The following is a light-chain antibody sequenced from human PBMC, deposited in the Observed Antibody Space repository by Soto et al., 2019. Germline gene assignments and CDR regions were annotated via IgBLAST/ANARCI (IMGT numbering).Light chain of an antibody. V-gene: IGLV2-14*01. CDR2: DVS. CDR1: SSDVGGYKY. Sequence: QSALTQPASVSGSPGQSITISCTGTSSDVGGYKYVSWYQQHPGKAPKVMMYDVSNRPSGVSNRFSGSKSGNTASLTISGLQAEDEADYYCNSYTSSGTYVFGTGTKLTVL. CDR3: NSYTSSGTYV. J-gene: IGLJ1*01.